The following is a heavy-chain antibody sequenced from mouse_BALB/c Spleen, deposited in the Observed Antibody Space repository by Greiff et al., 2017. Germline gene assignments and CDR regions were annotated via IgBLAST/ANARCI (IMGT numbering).Heavy chain of an antibody. D-gene: IGHD2-4*01. CDR1: GFTFSSYA. V-gene: IGHV5-6-5*01. Sequence: EVKLMESGGGLVKPGGSLKLSCAASGFTFSSYAMSWVRQTPEKRLEWVASISSGGSTYYPDSVKGRFTISRDNARNILYLQMSSLRSEDTAMYYCARGGSHYYDYIDYWGQGTTLTVSS. CDR2: ISSGGST. CDR3: ARGGSHYYDYIDY. J-gene: IGHJ2*01.